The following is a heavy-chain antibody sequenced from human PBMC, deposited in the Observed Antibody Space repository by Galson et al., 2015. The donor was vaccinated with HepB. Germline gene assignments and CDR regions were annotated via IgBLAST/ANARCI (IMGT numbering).Heavy chain of an antibody. Sequence: FSSYAISWVRQAPGQGLEWMGGIIPIFGTANYAQKFQGRVTITADESTSTAYMELSSLRSEDTAVYYCARDVCSSTSCYWYFDLWGRGTLVTVSS. CDR2: IIPIFGTA. CDR3: ARDVCSSTSCYWYFDL. CDR1: FSSYA. D-gene: IGHD2-2*01. J-gene: IGHJ2*01. V-gene: IGHV1-69*01.